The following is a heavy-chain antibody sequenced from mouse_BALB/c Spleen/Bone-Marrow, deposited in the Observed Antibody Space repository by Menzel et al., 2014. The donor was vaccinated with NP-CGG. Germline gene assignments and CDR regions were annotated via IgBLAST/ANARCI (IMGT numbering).Heavy chain of an antibody. V-gene: IGHV14-3*02. CDR2: IDPANGNT. CDR3: ARGLLQYYYAMDY. J-gene: IGHJ4*01. Sequence: EVKVVESGAELVKPGASVKLSCTASGFNIKDTYMHWVKQRPKQGLEWIGRIDPANGNTKYDPKFQGKATITADTSSNTAYLQLSSLTSEDTAVYYCARGLLQYYYAMDYWGQGTSVTVSS. D-gene: IGHD2-3*01. CDR1: GFNIKDTY.